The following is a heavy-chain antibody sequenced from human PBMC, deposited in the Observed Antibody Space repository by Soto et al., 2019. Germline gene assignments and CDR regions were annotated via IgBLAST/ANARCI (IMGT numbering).Heavy chain of an antibody. Sequence: GGSLRLSCAASGLTFSSYWMSWVRQAPGKGLEWVANIKQDGSEKYYVDSVKGRFTISRDNAKNSLYLQMNSLRAEDTAVYYCAPNNWNYVGDPFDYWGQGTLVTVSS. D-gene: IGHD1-7*01. CDR1: GLTFSSYW. CDR2: IKQDGSEK. V-gene: IGHV3-7*01. CDR3: APNNWNYVGDPFDY. J-gene: IGHJ4*02.